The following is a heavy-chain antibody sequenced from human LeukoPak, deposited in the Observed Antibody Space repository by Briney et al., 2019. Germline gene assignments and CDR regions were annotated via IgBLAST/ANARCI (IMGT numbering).Heavy chain of an antibody. D-gene: IGHD3-22*01. CDR1: DGSISGYY. J-gene: IGHJ1*01. Sequence: SETLSLTCIVYDGSISGYYWNWIRQSPGKGRVWIGYIYYRGNTDYPPSLKSRVSISIDTSKKQFSLRLRSVSAADTAVYYCARGGESSAWYFQRWGQGTLVTVSS. CDR2: IYYRGNT. V-gene: IGHV4-59*01. CDR3: ARGGESSAWYFQR.